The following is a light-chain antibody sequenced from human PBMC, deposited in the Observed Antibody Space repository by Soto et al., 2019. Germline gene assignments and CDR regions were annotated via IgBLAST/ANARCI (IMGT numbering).Light chain of an antibody. V-gene: IGKV3-15*01. Sequence: ETVMTQSPATLSVSLGDRVTLSCRASQSIGTNLLWLQQSPGQPPRLLISGASDRVAGVPDRFSGSGSGTDFTLTISGLQSEDCAVYYCQQYAGWPRTFGQGTKLEIK. CDR3: QQYAGWPRT. CDR2: GAS. CDR1: QSIGTN. J-gene: IGKJ2*01.